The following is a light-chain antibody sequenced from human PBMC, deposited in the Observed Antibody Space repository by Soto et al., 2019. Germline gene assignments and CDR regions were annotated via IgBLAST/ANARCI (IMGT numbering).Light chain of an antibody. CDR3: QQYDNLIT. CDR2: GAS. J-gene: IGKJ5*01. V-gene: IGKV3-20*01. CDR1: QSVDSSY. Sequence: EIVLTQSPGTLSLSPGERATLSCRATQSVDSSYLAWYQQKPGQAPRLLIYGASSRATGFPDRFSGSGSGTDFTLTISRLEPEDFAVYYCQQYDNLITFGHGTRLEIK.